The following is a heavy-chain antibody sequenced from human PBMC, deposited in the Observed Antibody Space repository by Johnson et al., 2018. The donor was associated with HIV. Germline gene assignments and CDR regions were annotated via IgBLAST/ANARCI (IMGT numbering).Heavy chain of an antibody. Sequence: QVQLVESGGGVVQPGRSLRLSCAASGFTFSSYAMHWVRQAPGKGLEWVALISYDGSNKYYADSVKGRFTFSRDHSKNTLYLQMNSLRAEDTAVYSCARGGRWGWRGNDAFDIGGQGTMVTVSS. CDR2: ISYDGSNK. CDR1: GFTFSSYA. CDR3: ARGGRWGWRGNDAFDI. D-gene: IGHD3-3*01. V-gene: IGHV3-30*04. J-gene: IGHJ3*02.